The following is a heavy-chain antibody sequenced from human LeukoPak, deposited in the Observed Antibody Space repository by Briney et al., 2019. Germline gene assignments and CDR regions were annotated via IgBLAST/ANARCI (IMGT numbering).Heavy chain of an antibody. V-gene: IGHV3-23*01. CDR3: AKRAPLYSSTPGNYFDS. D-gene: IGHD6-19*01. CDR1: GFTFSSYG. CDR2: LSGSDGTT. Sequence: GGSLRLSCAASGFTFSSYGVSWVRQAPGKGLEWVSTLSGSDGTTYYAGSVKGRFTVSRDNTKNTFYLQMNSLRAEDTAVYYCAKRAPLYSSTPGNYFDSWGQGTLVTASS. J-gene: IGHJ4*02.